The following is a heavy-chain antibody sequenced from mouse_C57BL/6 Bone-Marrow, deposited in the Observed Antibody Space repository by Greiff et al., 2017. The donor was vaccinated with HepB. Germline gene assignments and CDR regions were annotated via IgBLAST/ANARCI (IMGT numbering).Heavy chain of an antibody. J-gene: IGHJ3*01. CDR1: GYTFTSYW. CDR2: IHPNSGST. CDR3: ARYYGSSYRFAY. D-gene: IGHD1-1*01. Sequence: VQLQQPGAELVKPGASVKLSCKASGYTFTSYWMHWVKQRPGQGLEWIGMIHPNSGSTNYNEKFKSKATLTVDKSSSTAYRQLSSLTSEDSAVYYCARYYGSSYRFAYWGQGTLVTVSA. V-gene: IGHV1-64*01.